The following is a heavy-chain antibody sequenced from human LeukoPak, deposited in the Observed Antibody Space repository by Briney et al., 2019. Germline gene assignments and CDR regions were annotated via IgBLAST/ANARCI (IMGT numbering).Heavy chain of an antibody. CDR1: GFTFSSYA. V-gene: IGHV4-59*08. Sequence: PGGSLRLSCAATGFTFSSYAMSWVRQAPGKGLEWIGYIYYSGSTNYNPSLKSRVTISVDTSKNQFSLKLSSVTAADTAVYYCARRLRNDYGGRYNWFDPWGQGTLVTVSS. D-gene: IGHD4-23*01. J-gene: IGHJ5*02. CDR2: IYYSGST. CDR3: ARRLRNDYGGRYNWFDP.